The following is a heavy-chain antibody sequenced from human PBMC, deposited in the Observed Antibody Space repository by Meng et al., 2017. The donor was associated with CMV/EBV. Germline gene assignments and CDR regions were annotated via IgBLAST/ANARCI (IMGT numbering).Heavy chain of an antibody. CDR1: GFTFSSYE. Sequence: GGSLRLSCAASGFTFSSYEMSWVRQAPGKGLEWVSVIYSGGSSTYYADSVKGRFTISRDNSKNTLYLQMNSLRAEDTAVYYCAKESCSSTSCYNYFDYWDQGTLVTVSS. V-gene: IGHV3-23*03. CDR3: AKESCSSTSCYNYFDY. D-gene: IGHD2-2*02. J-gene: IGHJ4*02. CDR2: IYSGGSST.